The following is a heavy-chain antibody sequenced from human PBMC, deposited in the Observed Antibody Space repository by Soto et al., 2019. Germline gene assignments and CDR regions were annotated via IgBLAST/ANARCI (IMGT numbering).Heavy chain of an antibody. Sequence: GGPLRLSLAASGVTFSSYSLTWVRQAPGKGLEWVSSISSSSSYIYYADSVKGRFTISRDNAKNSLYLQMNSLRAEDTAVYYCASPGANWGQGPLVTVSS. CDR1: GVTFSSYS. V-gene: IGHV3-21*01. D-gene: IGHD2-15*01. J-gene: IGHJ4*02. CDR3: ASPGAN. CDR2: ISSSSSYI.